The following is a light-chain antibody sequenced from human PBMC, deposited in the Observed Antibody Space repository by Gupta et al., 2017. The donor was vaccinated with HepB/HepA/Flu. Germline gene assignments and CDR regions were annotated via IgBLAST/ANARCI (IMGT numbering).Light chain of an antibody. V-gene: IGLV2-8*01. Sequence: SALPQPPSACGSAGQSLPIYCTGIGSDVGGRSYVAWYQQHPGTAPKLMLYEVSQRPSGVPDRFSGSKSGNTASLTVSGLQVEDEADYYCSSFAGSNNLVFGGGTRVTVL. CDR3: SSFAGSNNLV. CDR1: GSDVGGRSY. J-gene: IGLJ3*02. CDR2: EVS.